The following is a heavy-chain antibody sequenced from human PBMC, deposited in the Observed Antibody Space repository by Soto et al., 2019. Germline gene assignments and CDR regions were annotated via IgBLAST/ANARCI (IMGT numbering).Heavy chain of an antibody. CDR3: ARHGYSYGGGYFDY. Sequence: EVQLVESGGGLVQPGGSLRLSCAASGFTVSSNYMSWVRQAPGKGLEWGSVIYSGGSAYYADSVKGRFTISRDNYKNTLYLQMNSLRAEDTAVYYCARHGYSYGGGYFDYWGQGTLVTVSS. CDR1: GFTVSSNY. D-gene: IGHD5-18*01. J-gene: IGHJ4*02. V-gene: IGHV3-66*04. CDR2: IYSGGSA.